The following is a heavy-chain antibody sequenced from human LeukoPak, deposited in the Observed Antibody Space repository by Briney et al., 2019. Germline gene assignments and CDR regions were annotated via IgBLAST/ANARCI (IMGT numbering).Heavy chain of an antibody. J-gene: IGHJ4*02. D-gene: IGHD2-2*02. CDR1: GYTFTSYG. CDR3: ARDYCSSTGCYTNDY. V-gene: IGHV1-18*01. CDR2: ISAYNGNT. Sequence: EASVKVSCKASGYTFTSYGISWVRQAPGQGLEWMGWISAYNGNTNYAQKLQGRVTMTTDTSTSTAYMELRSLRSDDTAVYYCARDYCSSTGCYTNDYWGQGTLVTVSS.